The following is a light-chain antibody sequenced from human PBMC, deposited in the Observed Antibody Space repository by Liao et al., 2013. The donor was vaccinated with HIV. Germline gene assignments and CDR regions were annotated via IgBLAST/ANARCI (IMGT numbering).Light chain of an antibody. Sequence: SYELTQPPSVSVSPGQTASITCSGDKLGDKYACWYQQKPGQSPVLVIYEDTKRPSGIPERFSGSYSGNTATLTISGTQAMDEADYFCQAWDNRADVVFGGGTKLTVL. V-gene: IGLV3-1*01. CDR2: EDT. J-gene: IGLJ2*01. CDR1: KLGDKY. CDR3: QAWDNRADVV.